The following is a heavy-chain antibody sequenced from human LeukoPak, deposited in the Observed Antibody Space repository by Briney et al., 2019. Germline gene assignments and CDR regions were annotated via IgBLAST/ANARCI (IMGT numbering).Heavy chain of an antibody. J-gene: IGHJ4*02. V-gene: IGHV3-21*01. CDR3: ARDEDSSGYCDY. Sequence: GGSLRLSCAASGFTFSSYSMNWVRQAPGKGLEWVSSISSSSSYIYYADSVKGRFTISRDNAKNSLYLQMNSLRAEDTAVYYCARDEDSSGYCDYWGQGALVTVSS. CDR2: ISSSSSYI. CDR1: GFTFSSYS. D-gene: IGHD3-22*01.